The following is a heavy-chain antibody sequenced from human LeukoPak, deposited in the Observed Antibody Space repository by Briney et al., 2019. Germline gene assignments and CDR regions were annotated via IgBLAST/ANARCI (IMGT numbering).Heavy chain of an antibody. D-gene: IGHD1-26*01. CDR3: ARGAVSGSLFSDY. Sequence: ASVKVSCKASGYTFTGYYIHWVRQAPGQGLEWMGWINPSSGGTNYAQKFQGRVTMTTDTSITTASMELSRLRSDDTAMYYCARGAVSGSLFSDYWGRGTLVTVSS. V-gene: IGHV1-2*02. J-gene: IGHJ4*02. CDR1: GYTFTGYY. CDR2: INPSSGGT.